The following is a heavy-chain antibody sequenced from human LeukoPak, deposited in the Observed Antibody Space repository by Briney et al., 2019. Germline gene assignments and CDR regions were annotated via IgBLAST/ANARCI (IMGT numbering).Heavy chain of an antibody. CDR2: IIPIFGTA. J-gene: IGHJ3*02. D-gene: IGHD2/OR15-2a*01. V-gene: IGHV1-69*06. CDR3: ARDTLYGTQSLDAFDI. CDR1: GGTFSSYA. Sequence: ASVKVSCKASGGTFSSYAISWVRQAPGQGLEWMGGIIPIFGTANYAQKFQGRVTITADKSTSTAYMELSSLRSEDTAVYYCARDTLYGTQSLDAFDIWGQGTLVTVSS.